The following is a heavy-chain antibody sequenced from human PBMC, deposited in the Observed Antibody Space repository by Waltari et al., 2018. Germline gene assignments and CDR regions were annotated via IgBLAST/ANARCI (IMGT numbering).Heavy chain of an antibody. V-gene: IGHV3-74*01. CDR1: GFSISSYW. CDR2: FTTDVTST. D-gene: IGHD2-21*02. Sequence: EVQLVESGGGLVQSGGSLRLSCAASGFSISSYWMHWVRQAPGKGLVWVSHFTTDVTSTNYADSVKGRFTISRDSAKNTLYLQMNSLRAEDTALYYCVREGHDYYNEGDAFDIWGHVTMVTVSS. J-gene: IGHJ3*02. CDR3: VREGHDYYNEGDAFDI.